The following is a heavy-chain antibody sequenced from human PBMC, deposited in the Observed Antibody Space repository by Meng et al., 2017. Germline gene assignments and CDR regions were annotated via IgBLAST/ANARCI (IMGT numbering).Heavy chain of an antibody. CDR3: ARGGNSVKPSAFDI. V-gene: IGHV1-69*05. CDR1: GGTLGCYC. CDR2: IIPIFGTA. J-gene: IGHJ3*02. Sequence: VQVWQPAAEVKKSCAVGKGSSKASGGTLGCYCISLVRQAPGQGLEWRGGIIPIFGTANYAQKFQGRVTITTDESTSTAYMELSSLRSEDTAVYYCARGGNSVKPSAFDIWGQGTMVTVSS. D-gene: IGHD4-23*01.